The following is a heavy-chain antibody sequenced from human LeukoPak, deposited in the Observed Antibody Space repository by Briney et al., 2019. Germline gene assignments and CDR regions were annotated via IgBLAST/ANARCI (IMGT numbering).Heavy chain of an antibody. D-gene: IGHD3-22*01. Sequence: GESLKISCKGSGSSFTSYWIGWVRQMPGKGLEWMGIIYPGDSDTRYSPSFQGQVTISADKSISTAYLQWSSLKASDTAMYYCARHSKDYYDSSGYYYVGDNWFDPWGQGTLVTVSS. J-gene: IGHJ5*02. CDR3: ARHSKDYYDSSGYYYVGDNWFDP. V-gene: IGHV5-51*01. CDR1: GSSFTSYW. CDR2: IYPGDSDT.